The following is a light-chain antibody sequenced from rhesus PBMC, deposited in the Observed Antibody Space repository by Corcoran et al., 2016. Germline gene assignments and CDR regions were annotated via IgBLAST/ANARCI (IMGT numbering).Light chain of an antibody. CDR2: KAS. Sequence: DIQMTQSPSSLSASVGDTVTITCRASQSISIWVAWYQQKPGKAPNLLIYKASTLQIGVPSRFSGSGSGTDFTLTISSLQSEDFATYYCQQYNSSPYSFGQGTKVEIK. CDR3: QQYNSSPYS. J-gene: IGKJ2*01. CDR1: QSISIW. V-gene: IGKV1-22*01.